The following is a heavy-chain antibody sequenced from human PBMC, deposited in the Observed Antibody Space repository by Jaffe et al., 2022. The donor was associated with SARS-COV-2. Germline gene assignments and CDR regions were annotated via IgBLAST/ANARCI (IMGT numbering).Heavy chain of an antibody. Sequence: EVQLVESGGGLVQTGGSLRLSCAASGFTFSSYAMSWVRQAPGKRLEWVSSISNSGGSTYYADSVKGRFTISRDNSKNTLYLQMNSLRAEDTAVYYCAKGACSSTSCYTDLWGQGTLVTVSS. CDR2: ISNSGGST. J-gene: IGHJ5*02. V-gene: IGHV3-23*04. CDR1: GFTFSSYA. D-gene: IGHD2-2*02. CDR3: AKGACSSTSCYTDL.